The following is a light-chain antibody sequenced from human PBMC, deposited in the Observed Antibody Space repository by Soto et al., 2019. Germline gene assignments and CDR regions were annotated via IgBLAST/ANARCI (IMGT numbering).Light chain of an antibody. J-gene: IGLJ3*02. CDR2: STD. Sequence: QSVLTQPPSASATPGQRVTMSCSGSNIGSRSVYWYQHLPGTAPQLLIYSTDLWPSGVPDRFSGSKSGTSASLAISGLQSEDEANYYCATWDDSLNGWVFGGGTKLTVL. V-gene: IGLV1-44*01. CDR1: SNIGSRS. CDR3: ATWDDSLNGWV.